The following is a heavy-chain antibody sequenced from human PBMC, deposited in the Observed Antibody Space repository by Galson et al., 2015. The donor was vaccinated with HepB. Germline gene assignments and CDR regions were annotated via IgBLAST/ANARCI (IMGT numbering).Heavy chain of an antibody. CDR1: GFSFSSYT. V-gene: IGHV3-21*01. Sequence: SLRLSCAASGFSFSSYTMNWVRQAPGKGLQWVSSISSSNTYIYYADSVKGRFTISRDNAKNSLYLEMSSLRAEDTSVYYCVRVNSDYDGSGYYQYWGQGTLVTVSS. D-gene: IGHD3-22*01. CDR3: VRVNSDYDGSGYYQY. J-gene: IGHJ4*02. CDR2: ISSSNTYI.